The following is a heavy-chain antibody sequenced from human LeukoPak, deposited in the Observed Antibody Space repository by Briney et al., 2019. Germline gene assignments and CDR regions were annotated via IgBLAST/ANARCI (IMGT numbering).Heavy chain of an antibody. J-gene: IGHJ3*02. CDR2: IYISGST. CDR3: ARDSSGYYHPDTFDI. Sequence: PSETLSLTCTVSGGSISSGSYQWSWLRQPAGTGLEWIGRIYISGSTNYNPSLKSRVTISVDTSKNQFSLKLSSVTAADTAVYYCARDSSGYYHPDTFDIWGQGTMVTVSS. V-gene: IGHV4-61*02. CDR1: GGSISSGSYQ. D-gene: IGHD3-22*01.